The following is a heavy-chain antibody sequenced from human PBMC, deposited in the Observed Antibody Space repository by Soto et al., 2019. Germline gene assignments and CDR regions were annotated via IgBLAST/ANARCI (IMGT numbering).Heavy chain of an antibody. CDR3: ASSIN. V-gene: IGHV3-33*01. Sequence: AVGSLILSCAAYGFPFSSYGMHWVRQAPGKGLDWVAVIWYDGINKDYADSVKGRFTISRDNSKNTLFLQMNNLRVDDTAVYYCASSINWGQGTLVTVSS. J-gene: IGHJ4*02. CDR1: GFPFSSYG. CDR2: IWYDGINK.